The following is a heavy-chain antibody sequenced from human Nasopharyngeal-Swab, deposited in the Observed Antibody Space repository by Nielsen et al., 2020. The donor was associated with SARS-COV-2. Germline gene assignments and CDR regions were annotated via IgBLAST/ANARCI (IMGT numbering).Heavy chain of an antibody. D-gene: IGHD2-21*02. Sequence: RQAPGKGLEWFGSISHSGSTYSSLSLKSRVTISLDTSNNRFSMSLNSVTATDTAIYYCARQTVLRVVGPVPYYFDFWGQGTLVTVSS. CDR3: ARQTVLRVVGPVPYYFDF. J-gene: IGHJ4*02. CDR2: ISHSGST. V-gene: IGHV4-39*01.